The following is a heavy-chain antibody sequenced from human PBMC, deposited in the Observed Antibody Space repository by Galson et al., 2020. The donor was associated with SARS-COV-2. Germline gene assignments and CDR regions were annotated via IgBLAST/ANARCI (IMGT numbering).Heavy chain of an antibody. D-gene: IGHD1-26*01. Sequence: GESLKISCAASGFTFSNAWMSWVRQAPGKGLEWVGRIKSKTDGGTTDYAAPVKGRFTISRDDSKNTLYLQMNSLKTEDTAVYYCTTDLFGGSCFDYWGQGTLVTVSS. J-gene: IGHJ4*02. CDR2: IKSKTDGGTT. CDR3: TTDLFGGSCFDY. CDR1: GFTFSNAW. V-gene: IGHV3-15*01.